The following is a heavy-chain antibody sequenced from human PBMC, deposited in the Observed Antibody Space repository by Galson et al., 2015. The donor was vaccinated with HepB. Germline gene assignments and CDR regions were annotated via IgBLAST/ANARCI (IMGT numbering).Heavy chain of an antibody. D-gene: IGHD6-13*01. J-gene: IGHJ4*02. Sequence: SVKVSCKASGYTFTGYYMHWVRQAHGQGLEWMGRINPNSGGTNYAQKFQGRVTMTRDTSMSTANMELSRLRSDDTVVYYCAAGTHNVNFDYWGQGTLVTVSS. V-gene: IGHV1-2*05. CDR1: GYTFTGYY. CDR3: AAGTHNVNFDY. CDR2: INPNSGGT.